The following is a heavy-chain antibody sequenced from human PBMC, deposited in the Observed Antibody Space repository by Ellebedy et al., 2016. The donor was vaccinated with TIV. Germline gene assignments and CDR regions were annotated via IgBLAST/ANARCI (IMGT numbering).Heavy chain of an antibody. V-gene: IGHV3-74*01. Sequence: GGSLRLSCAASGFTFSSYWMHWVRQAPGKGLVWVSRINSDGSSTSYADSVKGRFTISRDTAKNTLYLQMDSLRIEDTAVYYCARDWLWNSIDYWGQGTLVTVSS. D-gene: IGHD1-7*01. CDR2: INSDGSST. CDR3: ARDWLWNSIDY. CDR1: GFTFSSYW. J-gene: IGHJ4*02.